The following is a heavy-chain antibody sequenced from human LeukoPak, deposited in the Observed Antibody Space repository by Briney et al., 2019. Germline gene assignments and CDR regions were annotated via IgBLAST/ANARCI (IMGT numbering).Heavy chain of an antibody. CDR1: GGSISSYY. Sequence: PSETLSLTCTVSGGSISSYYWSWIWQPPGKGLELIGYIYYSGSTNYNPSLKSRVTISVDTSKNQFSLKLSSVTAADTAVYYCARVSSGVYFDYWGQGTLVTVSS. D-gene: IGHD2-15*01. CDR2: IYYSGST. J-gene: IGHJ4*02. V-gene: IGHV4-59*01. CDR3: ARVSSGVYFDY.